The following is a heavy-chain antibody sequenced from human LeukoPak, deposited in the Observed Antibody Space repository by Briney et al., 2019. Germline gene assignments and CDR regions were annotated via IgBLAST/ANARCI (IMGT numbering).Heavy chain of an antibody. CDR3: TTYYCGSGSYWGY. J-gene: IGHJ4*02. V-gene: IGHV3-15*01. Sequence: GGSLRLSCAASGFTFSSYAMSWVRQAPGKGLEWVGRIKSKTDGGTTDYAAPVKGRFTISRDDSRNTLYLQMNSLKTEDTAVYYCTTYYCGSGSYWGYWGQGTLVTVSS. CDR1: GFTFSSYA. CDR2: IKSKTDGGTT. D-gene: IGHD3-10*01.